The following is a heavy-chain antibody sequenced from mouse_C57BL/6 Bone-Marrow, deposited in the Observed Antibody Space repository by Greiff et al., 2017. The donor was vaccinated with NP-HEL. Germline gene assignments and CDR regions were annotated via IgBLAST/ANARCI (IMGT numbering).Heavy chain of an antibody. CDR1: GFTFSSYG. CDR2: ISSGGSYT. Sequence: EVNVVESGGDLVKPGGSLKLSCAASGFTFSSYGMSWVRQTPDKRLEWVATISSGGSYTYYPDSVKGRFTISRDNAKNTLYLQMSSLKSEDTAMYYCARYYGSSSYWYFDVWGTGTTVTVSS. J-gene: IGHJ1*03. CDR3: ARYYGSSSYWYFDV. V-gene: IGHV5-6*01. D-gene: IGHD1-1*01.